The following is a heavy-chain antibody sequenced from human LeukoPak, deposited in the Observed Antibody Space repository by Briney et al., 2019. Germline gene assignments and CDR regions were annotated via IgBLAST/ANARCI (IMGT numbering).Heavy chain of an antibody. CDR2: VHSGGTT. D-gene: IGHD2-21*01. CDR1: SGSISGNDLY. J-gene: IGHJ4*02. V-gene: IGHV4-61*02. Sequence: SQTLSLTCTVSSGSISGNDLYWNWIRQAAGKGLEWIGRVHSGGTTNYNPSLAGRVTVSVDRSKNQFSLKMSSVTAADTAVYYCARTYCDTSACYRFDSWGQGILVTVSS. CDR3: ARTYCDTSACYRFDS.